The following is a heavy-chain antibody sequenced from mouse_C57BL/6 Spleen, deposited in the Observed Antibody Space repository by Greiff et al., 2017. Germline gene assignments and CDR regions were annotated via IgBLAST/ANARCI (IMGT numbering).Heavy chain of an antibody. CDR3: ARQRAAQATSYYAMDY. CDR1: GFTFSSYG. D-gene: IGHD3-2*02. J-gene: IGHJ4*01. V-gene: IGHV5-6*01. Sequence: DVHLVESGGDLVKPGGSLKLSCAASGFTFSSYGMSWVRQTPDKRLEWVATISSGGSYTYYPDSVKGRFTISRDNAKNTLYLQMSSLKSEDTAMYYCARQRAAQATSYYAMDYWGQGTSVTVSS. CDR2: ISSGGSYT.